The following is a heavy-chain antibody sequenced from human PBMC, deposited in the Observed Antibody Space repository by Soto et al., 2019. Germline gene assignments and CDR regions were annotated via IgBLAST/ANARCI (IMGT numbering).Heavy chain of an antibody. CDR2: ISYDGRNK. Sequence: GGSLRLSCAASGFTFSSYGMHWVRQAPGKGLEWVAVISYDGRNKNYADSVKGRFTVSRDNSKNTLYLQMNSLGAEDTAVYYCARDFVVGGPTINYYYGMDVWGQGTTVTAP. D-gene: IGHD1-26*01. V-gene: IGHV3-30*03. CDR3: ARDFVVGGPTINYYYGMDV. J-gene: IGHJ6*02. CDR1: GFTFSSYG.